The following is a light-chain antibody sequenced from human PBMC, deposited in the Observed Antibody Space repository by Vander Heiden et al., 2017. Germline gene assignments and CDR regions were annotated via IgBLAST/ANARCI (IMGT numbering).Light chain of an antibody. J-gene: IGKJ4*01. CDR2: DAS. CDR3: LQRADWPLT. CDR1: QSLATF. Sequence: EIVLTQSPATLSLSPGERATLSCTASQSLATFLAWYQQKPGQAPSLLIYDASNRATGVPARFSGSGSGTDFTLTISSLEPEDFAVYYCLQRADWPLTFGGGTKVEIK. V-gene: IGKV3-11*01.